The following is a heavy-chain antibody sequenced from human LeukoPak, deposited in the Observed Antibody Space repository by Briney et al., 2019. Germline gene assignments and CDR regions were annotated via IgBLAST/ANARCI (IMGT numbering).Heavy chain of an antibody. J-gene: IGHJ5*02. Sequence: GGSLRLSCAASGFTFSDYYMSWIRQAPGKGLEWVSYISLSGSTIHYTDSVKGRFTISRDNAKNTLYLQMNSLRAEDTAVYYCAKDSIYCGGDCYSSLDPWGQGTLVTVSS. D-gene: IGHD2-21*02. CDR3: AKDSIYCGGDCYSSLDP. CDR2: ISLSGSTI. CDR1: GFTFSDYY. V-gene: IGHV3-11*04.